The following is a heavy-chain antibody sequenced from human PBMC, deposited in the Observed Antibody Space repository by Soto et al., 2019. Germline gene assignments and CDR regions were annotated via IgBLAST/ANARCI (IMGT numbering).Heavy chain of an antibody. V-gene: IGHV4-34*01. J-gene: IGHJ6*03. CDR1: GGSFSGYY. Sequence: ETLSLTCAVYGGSFSGYYWSWIRQPPGKGLEWIGEINHSGSTNYNPSLKSRVTISVDTSKNQFSLKLSSVTAADTAVYYCARGSIVPAARKLSYYMDVWGKGTTVTVSS. CDR2: INHSGST. CDR3: ARGSIVPAARKLSYYMDV. D-gene: IGHD2-2*01.